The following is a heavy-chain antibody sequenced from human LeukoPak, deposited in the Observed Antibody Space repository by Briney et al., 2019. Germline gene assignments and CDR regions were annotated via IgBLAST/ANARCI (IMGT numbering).Heavy chain of an antibody. CDR1: GYTFTSYG. V-gene: IGHV1-18*01. Sequence: ASVKVSCKASGYTFTSYGISRVRQAPGQGLEWMGWISAYNGNTNYAQKLQGRVTMTTDTSTSTAYMELRSLRSDDTAVYYCAREGVEGSTSGYYYYMDVWGKGTTVTISS. D-gene: IGHD2-2*01. CDR3: AREGVEGSTSGYYYYMDV. CDR2: ISAYNGNT. J-gene: IGHJ6*03.